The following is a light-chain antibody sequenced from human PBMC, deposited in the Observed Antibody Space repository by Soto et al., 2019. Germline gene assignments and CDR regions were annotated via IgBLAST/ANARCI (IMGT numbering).Light chain of an antibody. CDR3: HQHGRSPPEFT. CDR1: QSISSNY. J-gene: IGKJ3*01. V-gene: IGKV3-20*01. CDR2: GAT. Sequence: EIVLMQSPGTLSLSPGERATLSCRASQSISSNYLAWYQQKPGQAPRLLIYGATFRASGIPDRFSGSGSGTDFTLTISRLEPEDFSVYYCHQHGRSPPEFTFGPGPKVDIK.